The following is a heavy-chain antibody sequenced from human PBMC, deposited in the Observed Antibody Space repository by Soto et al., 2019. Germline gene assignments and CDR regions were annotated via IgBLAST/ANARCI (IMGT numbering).Heavy chain of an antibody. V-gene: IGHV3-53*02. J-gene: IGHJ5*02. D-gene: IGHD6-19*01. CDR1: GFDVSYNY. Sequence: EVLLVETGGALIQPGGSLRLSCAASGFDVSYNYMSWVRQAPGKGLEWLSIIHPDGATYYAGSVNGRFTISRDNSKNTVHLQMNDLRGDDTAVYYCGSIAVAEGFDPWGQGTLVTVSS. CDR2: IHPDGAT. CDR3: GSIAVAEGFDP.